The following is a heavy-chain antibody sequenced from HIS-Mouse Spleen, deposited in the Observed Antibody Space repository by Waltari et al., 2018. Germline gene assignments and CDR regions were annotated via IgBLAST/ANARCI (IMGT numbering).Heavy chain of an antibody. V-gene: IGHV3-23*01. CDR1: GFPFSSYA. Sequence: EVQLLESGGGLVQPGGSLRLSCAASGFPFSSYALRWVRQAPGKGLEWVSAISGSGGSTYYADSVKGRFTISRDNSKNTLYLQMNSLRAEDTAVYYCATRAHEDYYDSSGYKGAFDYWGQGTLVTVSS. CDR3: ATRAHEDYYDSSGYKGAFDY. CDR2: ISGSGGST. D-gene: IGHD3-22*01. J-gene: IGHJ4*02.